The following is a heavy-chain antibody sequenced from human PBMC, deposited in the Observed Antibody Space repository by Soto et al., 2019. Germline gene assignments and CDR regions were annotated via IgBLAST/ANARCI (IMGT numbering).Heavy chain of an antibody. CDR3: AGGGTASYYVFRSGYFRAIHI. CDR2: IYPGDSDT. V-gene: IGHV5-51*01. CDR1: GYSFTSYW. D-gene: IGHD3-3*01. J-gene: IGHJ3*02. Sequence: PGESLKISCKGSGYSFTSYWIGWVRQMPGKGLEWMGIIYPGDSDTRYSPSFQGQVTISADKSISTAYLQWSSLKASDTAMYYCAGGGTASYYVFRSGYFRAIHIWCQGIMVTVS.